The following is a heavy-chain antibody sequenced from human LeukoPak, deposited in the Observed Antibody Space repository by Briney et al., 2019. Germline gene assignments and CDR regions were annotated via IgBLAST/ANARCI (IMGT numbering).Heavy chain of an antibody. CDR3: ARSDCSSTSCLFDY. CDR1: GGSISSGGYY. Sequence: SQTLSLTCTVSGGSISSGGYYWSWIRQHPGKGLEWVGYIYYSGSTYYNPSLKSRVTISVDTSKNQFSLKLSSVTAADTAVYYCARSDCSSTSCLFDYWGQGTLVTVSS. V-gene: IGHV4-31*03. D-gene: IGHD2-2*01. J-gene: IGHJ4*02. CDR2: IYYSGST.